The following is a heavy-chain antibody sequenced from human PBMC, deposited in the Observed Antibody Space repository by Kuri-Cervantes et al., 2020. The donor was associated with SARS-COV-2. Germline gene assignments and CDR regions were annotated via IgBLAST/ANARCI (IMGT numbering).Heavy chain of an antibody. J-gene: IGHJ5*02. CDR2: VYSGGST. V-gene: IGHV3-53*01. Sequence: GESLKISCAVSGFDVSRSYMSWVRQAPGKGLQWVAVVYSGGSTYYADSVKGRFTIFRDNSKNTLYLQMNSLRAEDAAVYYCARDLVRGTNPAWGQGTLVTVSS. CDR3: ARDLVRGTNPA. CDR1: GFDVSRSY. D-gene: IGHD3-10*01.